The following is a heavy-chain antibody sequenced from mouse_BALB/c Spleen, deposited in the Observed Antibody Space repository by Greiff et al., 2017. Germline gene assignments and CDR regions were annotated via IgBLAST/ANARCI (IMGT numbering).Heavy chain of an antibody. CDR2: ISYSGST. D-gene: IGHD1-1*01. J-gene: IGHJ1*01. CDR1: GYSITSDYA. CDR3: ARGNYVDWYFDV. Sequence: EVKVEESGPGLVKPSQSLSLTCTVTGYSITSDYAWNWIRQFPGNKLEWMGYISYSGSTSYNPSLKSRISITRDTSKNQFFLQLNSVTTEDTATYYCARGNYVDWYFDVWGAGTTVTVSS. V-gene: IGHV3-2*02.